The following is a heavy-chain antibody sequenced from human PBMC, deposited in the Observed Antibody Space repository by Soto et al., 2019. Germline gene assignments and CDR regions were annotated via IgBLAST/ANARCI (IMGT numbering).Heavy chain of an antibody. CDR1: GGSFSGYY. CDR2: INHSGST. J-gene: IGHJ5*02. CDR3: ARTTRSWFDP. V-gene: IGHV4-34*01. Sequence: SETLSLTCAVYGGSFSGYYWSWIRQPPGKGLEWIGEINHSGSTNYNPSLKSRVTISVDTSKNQFSLKLSSVTAADTAVYYCARTTRSWFDPWGQGTLVTVSS. D-gene: IGHD1-1*01.